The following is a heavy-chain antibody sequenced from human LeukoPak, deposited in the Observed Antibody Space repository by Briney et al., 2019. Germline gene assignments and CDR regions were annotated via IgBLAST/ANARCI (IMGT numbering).Heavy chain of an antibody. J-gene: IGHJ4*02. CDR1: GYRFTSYW. CDR3: ARPEGIVGVTAY. Sequence: GESLKISCKGPGYRFTSYWIGWVRQLPGKGLAWMGIIYPGDSDTRYRPSFQGQVTISADKSISTAYLQWSSLKASDTTMYYCARPEGIVGVTAYWGQGTLVTVSS. V-gene: IGHV5-51*01. D-gene: IGHD1-26*01. CDR2: IYPGDSDT.